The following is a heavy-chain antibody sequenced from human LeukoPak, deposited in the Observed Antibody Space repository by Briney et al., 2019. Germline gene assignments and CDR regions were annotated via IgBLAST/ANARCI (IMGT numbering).Heavy chain of an antibody. CDR3: GRRHSTSPGLDYYYYYMDV. V-gene: IGHV4-59*12. Sequence: SETLSLTCNVSGGSISGYHWSWIRQPPGKGLEWLGYIYYSGSSNYNPSLKSRVTISVDTSKNQFSLKLSSVTAADTAVYYCGRRHSTSPGLDYYYYYMDVWGKGTTVTVSS. CDR2: IYYSGSS. J-gene: IGHJ6*03. CDR1: GGSISGYH. D-gene: IGHD2-2*01.